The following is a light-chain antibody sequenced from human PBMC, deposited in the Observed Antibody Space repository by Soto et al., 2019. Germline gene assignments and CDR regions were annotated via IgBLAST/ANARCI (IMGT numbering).Light chain of an antibody. CDR3: QKYDSAPT. Sequence: DIQMTQSPSSLSASVGDRVTITCRASQGISNYLAWYQQKPGRVPKLLIYAASTLQSGVPSRFSGSGSGTDFTLTISSVQPEDVASYYCQKYDSAPTFGPGTKVDIK. CDR2: AAS. CDR1: QGISNY. J-gene: IGKJ1*01. V-gene: IGKV1-27*01.